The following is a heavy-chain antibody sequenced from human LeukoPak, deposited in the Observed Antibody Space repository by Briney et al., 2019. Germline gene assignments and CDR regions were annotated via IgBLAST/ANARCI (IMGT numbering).Heavy chain of an antibody. V-gene: IGHV3-23*01. D-gene: IGHD2-15*01. CDR2: ISGSGGRT. J-gene: IGHJ4*02. Sequence: GGSLRLSCAASGFTFSSYSMNWVRQAPGKGLEWVSAISGSGGRTYYADSVKGRFTISRDNSKNTLYLQMNSLRAEDTAVYNCAKSGLNRFDYWGQGTLVTVSS. CDR1: GFTFSSYS. CDR3: AKSGLNRFDY.